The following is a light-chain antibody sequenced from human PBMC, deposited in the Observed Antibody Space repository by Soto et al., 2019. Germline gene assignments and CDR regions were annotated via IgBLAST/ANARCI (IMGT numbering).Light chain of an antibody. J-gene: IGKJ1*01. V-gene: IGKV3-20*01. CDR1: KSIRSNY. Sequence: ETVLTQSPGTLSLSPGERATLSSRASKSIRSNYLAWYRQTPGQAPRLLIYGASNRATGIPDRFSGSGSGTDFTLIISRLEPEDFALYYCQQYGSSPWTFGQGTKVEIK. CDR2: GAS. CDR3: QQYGSSPWT.